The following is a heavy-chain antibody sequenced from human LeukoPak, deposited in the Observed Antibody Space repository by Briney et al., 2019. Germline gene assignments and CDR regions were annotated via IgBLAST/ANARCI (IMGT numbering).Heavy chain of an antibody. CDR3: ARDFGSYWEDDFDY. V-gene: IGHV3-21*01. Sequence: PGGSLRLSCAASGFTFSSYSMNWVRQAPGKGLEWVSSISSSSSYIYYADSVKGRFTISRDNAKNSLYLQMNSLRAEDTAVYYCARDFGSYWEDDFDYWGQGTLVTVSS. CDR1: GFTFSSYS. CDR2: ISSSSSYI. D-gene: IGHD1-26*01. J-gene: IGHJ4*02.